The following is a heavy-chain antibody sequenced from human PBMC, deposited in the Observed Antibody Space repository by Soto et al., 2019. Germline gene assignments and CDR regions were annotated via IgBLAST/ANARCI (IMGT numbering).Heavy chain of an antibody. CDR3: ARDGVEAGLYLDN. Sequence: GGSLRLSCAASGFTFRSYWMSWVRQAPGKGLEWVANINQDGSEKYYVDSVKGRFTISRDNAKNSLYLQVNSLRAEDTAVYYCARDGVEAGLYLDNWGQGTLVTVSS. V-gene: IGHV3-7*01. CDR2: INQDGSEK. CDR1: GFTFRSYW. J-gene: IGHJ4*02. D-gene: IGHD6-19*01.